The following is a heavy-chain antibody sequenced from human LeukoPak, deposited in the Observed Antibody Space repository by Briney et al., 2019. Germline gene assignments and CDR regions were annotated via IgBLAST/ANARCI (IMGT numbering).Heavy chain of an antibody. Sequence: SVKVSCKASGGTFSSYAISWVRQAPGQGLEWMGGIIPIFGTANYAQKFQGRVTITADESTSTAYMELSSLRSEDTAVYYCARDAYSSSSPLYYYYYGTDVWGQGTTVTVSS. CDR1: GGTFSSYA. CDR3: ARDAYSSSSPLYYYYYGTDV. J-gene: IGHJ6*02. D-gene: IGHD6-6*01. CDR2: IIPIFGTA. V-gene: IGHV1-69*13.